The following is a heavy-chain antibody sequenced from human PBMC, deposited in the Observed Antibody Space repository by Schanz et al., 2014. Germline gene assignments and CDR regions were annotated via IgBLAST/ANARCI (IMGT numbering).Heavy chain of an antibody. CDR2: IIPVLAIA. CDR1: GGTFSSYT. J-gene: IGHJ4*02. CDR3: ASSRAGYSSSWDFDY. Sequence: QVQLVQSGAEVKKPGSSVKVSCTASGGTFSSYTISWIRQAPGQGLEWMGRIIPVLAIADYAQKFQGRVTITADKSTSTASMELSSLRSEDTAVYYCASSRAGYSSSWDFDYWGQGTLVTVSS. D-gene: IGHD6-13*01. V-gene: IGHV1-69*02.